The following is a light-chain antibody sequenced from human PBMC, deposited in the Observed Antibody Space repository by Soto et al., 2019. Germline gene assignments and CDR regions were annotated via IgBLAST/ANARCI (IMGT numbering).Light chain of an antibody. CDR1: NSDVGFYDY. J-gene: IGLJ2*01. Sequence: QSALTQPASVSGSPRQSITISCTGTNSDVGFYDYVSWYQQYPGKAPKLMIYDVAKRPSGVSNRFSGSKSGNTASLTISGLQAEDEAHYYCSSYTSSTTLVVFGGWTKLTVL. CDR2: DVA. CDR3: SSYTSSTTLVV. V-gene: IGLV2-14*01.